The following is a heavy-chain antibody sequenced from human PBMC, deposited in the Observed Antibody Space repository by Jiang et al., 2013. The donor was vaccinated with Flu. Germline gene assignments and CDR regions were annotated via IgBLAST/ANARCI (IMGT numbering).Heavy chain of an antibody. CDR1: GGSISSYY. V-gene: IGHV4-59*08. J-gene: IGHJ4*02. CDR2: IYYSGST. Sequence: GLVKPSETLSLTCTVSGGSISSYYWSWIRQPPGKGLEWIGYIYYSGSTNYNPSLKSRVTISADTSKNQFSLRLNSVTAADTAVYYCARQSINWNDPGVGYWGQGTLVTVSS. D-gene: IGHD1-20*01. CDR3: ARQSINWNDPGVGY.